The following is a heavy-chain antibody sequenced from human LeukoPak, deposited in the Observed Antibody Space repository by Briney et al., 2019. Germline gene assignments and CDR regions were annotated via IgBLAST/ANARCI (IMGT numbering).Heavy chain of an antibody. Sequence: SETLSLTCTVSGGSISSSSYYWGWIRQPPGKGLEWIGSIYYSGSTYYNPSLKSRVTISVDTSKNQFSLKLSSVTAADTAVYYCARRSIAVGWFDPWGQGTLVTVSS. CDR3: ARRSIAVGWFDP. V-gene: IGHV4-39*01. CDR1: GGSISSSSYY. D-gene: IGHD6-19*01. J-gene: IGHJ5*02. CDR2: IYYSGST.